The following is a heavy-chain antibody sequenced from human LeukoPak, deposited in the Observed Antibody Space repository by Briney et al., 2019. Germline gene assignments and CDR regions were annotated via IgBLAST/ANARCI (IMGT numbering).Heavy chain of an antibody. CDR3: AREDIVVVPAAIPYYYYGMDV. CDR1: GGTFSSYA. J-gene: IGHJ6*02. D-gene: IGHD2-2*01. V-gene: IGHV1-69*01. Sequence: ASVKVSCKASGGTFSSYAISWVRQAPGQGLEWMGGIIPIFGTANYAQKFQGRVTITADESTSTAYMELSSLRSEDTAVYYCAREDIVVVPAAIPYYYYGMDVWGQGTTVTVSS. CDR2: IIPIFGTA.